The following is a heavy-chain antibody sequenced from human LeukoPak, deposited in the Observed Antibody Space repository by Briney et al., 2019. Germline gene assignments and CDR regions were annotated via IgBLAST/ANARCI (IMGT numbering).Heavy chain of an antibody. CDR1: GGSISGSY. Sequence: SETLSLTCTVSGGSISGSYWTWIRQPAGRGLEWIGRISASGSTNYNPSLKSRVTMSLDTSKNHFSLNLTSVTAADTAVYSCAIQGYTASYYFLDFWRPGPLVTVSS. CDR2: ISASGST. J-gene: IGHJ4*02. D-gene: IGHD1-26*01. CDR3: AIQGYTASYYFLDF. V-gene: IGHV4-4*07.